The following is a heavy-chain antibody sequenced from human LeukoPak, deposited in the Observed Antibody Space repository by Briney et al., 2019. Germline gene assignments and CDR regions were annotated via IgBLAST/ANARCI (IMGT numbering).Heavy chain of an antibody. CDR1: GGSISSGDYY. V-gene: IGHV4-30-4*08. D-gene: IGHD3-16*01. Sequence: SQTLSLTCTVSGGSISSGDYYWSWIRQPPGKGREWIGYIYYSGSTYYNPSFKSRVTISVDTSKNQFSLKLSSVTAADTAVYYCARDRLGDPIDYWGQGTLVTVSS. CDR2: IYYSGST. CDR3: ARDRLGDPIDY. J-gene: IGHJ4*02.